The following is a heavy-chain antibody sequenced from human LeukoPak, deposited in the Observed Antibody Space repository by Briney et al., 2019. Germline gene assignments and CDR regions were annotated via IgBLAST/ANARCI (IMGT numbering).Heavy chain of an antibody. CDR3: ARDPVFPVVPAATSCGVDV. J-gene: IGHJ6*04. Sequence: KPGGSLRLSCAASGFTFSSYSMNWVRQAPGKGLEWVSSISSSSSYIYYADSVKGRFTISRDNAKNSLYLQMNSLRAEDTAVYYCARDPVFPVVPAATSCGVDVWGKGTTVTVSS. D-gene: IGHD2-2*01. CDR1: GFTFSSYS. CDR2: ISSSSSYI. V-gene: IGHV3-21*01.